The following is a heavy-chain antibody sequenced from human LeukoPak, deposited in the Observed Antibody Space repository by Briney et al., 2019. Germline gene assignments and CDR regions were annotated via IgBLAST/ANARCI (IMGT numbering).Heavy chain of an antibody. CDR1: GGSFSDYY. Sequence: SETLSLTCTVSGGSFSDYYWTWIRQPPGKGLEWIGYSGSAKYNPSLKSRVTMSADTSKNQLSLKLSSVTAADTAVYYCTRPYYYDSRIDPWGQGILVTVSS. D-gene: IGHD3-22*01. J-gene: IGHJ5*02. CDR3: TRPYYYDSRIDP. CDR2: SGSA. V-gene: IGHV4-59*08.